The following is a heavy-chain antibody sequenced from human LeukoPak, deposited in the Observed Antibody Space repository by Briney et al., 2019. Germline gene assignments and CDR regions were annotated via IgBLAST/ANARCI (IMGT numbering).Heavy chain of an antibody. J-gene: IGHJ4*02. D-gene: IGHD3-10*01. CDR3: AKGTDGEGYYRPFDY. CDR2: INSGGGTT. V-gene: IGHV3-23*01. Sequence: GGSLRLSCAASGFTLSSSTMSWLRQAPGKGLEWVSAINSGGGTTAAESVKGRLTISRDDSKNTLFLQMNSLRAEDTAVYYCAKGTDGEGYYRPFDYWGQGTLVTVSS. CDR1: GFTLSSST.